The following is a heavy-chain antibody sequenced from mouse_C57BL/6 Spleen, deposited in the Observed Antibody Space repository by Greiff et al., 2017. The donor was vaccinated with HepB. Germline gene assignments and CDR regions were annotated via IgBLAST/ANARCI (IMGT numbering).Heavy chain of an antibody. D-gene: IGHD2-4*01. CDR2: IYPGDGDT. Sequence: QVQLQQSGPELVKPGASVKISCKASGYAFSSSWMNWVKQRPGKGLEWIGRIYPGDGDTNYNGKFKGKATLTADKSSSTAYMQLSSLTSEDSAVYFCARYILEERDYDGGAMDYWGQGTSVTVSS. CDR1: GYAFSSSW. V-gene: IGHV1-82*01. CDR3: ARYILEERDYDGGAMDY. J-gene: IGHJ4*01.